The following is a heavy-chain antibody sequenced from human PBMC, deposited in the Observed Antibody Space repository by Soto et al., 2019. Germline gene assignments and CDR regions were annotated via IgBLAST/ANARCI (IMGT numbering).Heavy chain of an antibody. CDR1: GGSISSGGYY. Sequence: PSETLSLTCTVSGGSISSGGYYWSWIRQHPGKGLEWIGYIYYSGSTYYNPSLKSRVTISVDTSKNQFSLKLSSVTAADTAVYYCARAHCSSTSCYEIHFDYWGQGTLVTVSS. J-gene: IGHJ4*02. CDR2: IYYSGST. D-gene: IGHD2-2*01. V-gene: IGHV4-31*02. CDR3: ARAHCSSTSCYEIHFDY.